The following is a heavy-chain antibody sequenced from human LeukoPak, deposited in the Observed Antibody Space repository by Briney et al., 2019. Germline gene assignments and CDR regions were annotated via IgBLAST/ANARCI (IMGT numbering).Heavy chain of an antibody. D-gene: IGHD6-13*01. Sequence: SETLSLTCAVYGESFSGYFWGWIRQPPGTGLEWIGEINHSGYTNYKPSLKSRATISRDTSKNQFSLTLNLVSAADTAVYYCVRGAICGSSCRAFDVWGQGTMVTVSS. J-gene: IGHJ3*01. CDR2: INHSGYT. CDR3: VRGAICGSSCRAFDV. V-gene: IGHV4-34*01. CDR1: GESFSGYF.